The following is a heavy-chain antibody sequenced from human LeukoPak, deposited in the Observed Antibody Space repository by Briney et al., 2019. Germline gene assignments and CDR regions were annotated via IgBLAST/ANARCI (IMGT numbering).Heavy chain of an antibody. CDR2: IYWDDDK. Sequence: SGPTLVNPPQTFSLTCTYSWFSLRTSGVGVGWIRQPPGKALEWLALIYWDDDKRYSPPLKSRLTITKDTSKNQVVLTKTNMDPVATVSYYCSHRGLASSASLDYWGQGTLITVSS. V-gene: IGHV2-5*02. CDR1: WFSLRTSGVG. CDR3: SHRGLASSASLDY. J-gene: IGHJ4*02. D-gene: IGHD6-13*01.